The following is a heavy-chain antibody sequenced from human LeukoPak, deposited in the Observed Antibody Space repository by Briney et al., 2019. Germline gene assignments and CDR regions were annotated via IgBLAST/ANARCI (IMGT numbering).Heavy chain of an antibody. D-gene: IGHD2-15*01. V-gene: IGHV1-69*13. CDR3: ARDRDIVVVVAATGYSYAYSMGV. CDR2: IIPIFGTA. Sequence: GASVKVSCKASGGTFSSYAISWVRQAPGQGLEWMGGIIPIFGTANYAQKFQGRVTITADESTSTAYMELSSLRSEDTAVYYCARDRDIVVVVAATGYSYAYSMGVWGQGTTVTVSS. J-gene: IGHJ6*02. CDR1: GGTFSSYA.